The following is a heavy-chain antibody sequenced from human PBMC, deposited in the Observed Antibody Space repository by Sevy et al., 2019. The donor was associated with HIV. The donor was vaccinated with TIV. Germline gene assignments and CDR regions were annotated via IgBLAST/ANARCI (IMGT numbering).Heavy chain of an antibody. CDR3: ARDSSSSSWTNFDY. CDR2: ISYDGSNK. V-gene: IGHV3-30-3*01. CDR1: GFTFSSYA. D-gene: IGHD6-13*01. Sequence: GGSLRLSCAASGFTFSSYAMHWVRQAPGKGLEWAAVISYDGSNKYYADSVKGRFTISRDNSKNTLYLQMNSLRAEDTAVYYCARDSSSSSWTNFDYWGQGTLVTVSS. J-gene: IGHJ4*02.